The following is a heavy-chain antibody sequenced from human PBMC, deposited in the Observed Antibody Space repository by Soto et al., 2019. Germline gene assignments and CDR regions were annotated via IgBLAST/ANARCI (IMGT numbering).Heavy chain of an antibody. V-gene: IGHV3-23*01. CDR3: AKASGWFGEFDY. J-gene: IGHJ4*02. Sequence: EVQLLESGGGLVQPGGSLRLSCAASGFTFSSYAMSWVREAPGKGLEWVSAISGSGGSTYYADSVKGRFTISRDNSKDTLYLQMNSLRAEDTAVYYCAKASGWFGEFDYWGQGTLVTVSS. CDR2: ISGSGGST. D-gene: IGHD3-10*01. CDR1: GFTFSSYA.